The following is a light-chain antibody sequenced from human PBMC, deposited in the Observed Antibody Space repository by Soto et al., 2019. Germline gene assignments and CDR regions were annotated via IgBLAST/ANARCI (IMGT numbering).Light chain of an antibody. J-gene: IGKJ1*01. V-gene: IGKV1-5*02. CDR1: QSISSW. CDR2: DAS. CDR3: QQYNSSWT. Sequence: DIQMTQSPSSVSASVGDRVTIICRASQSISSWLAWYQQKPGKAPKLLIHDASSLESGVSSRFSGSGSGTEFTLTISSLQPDDFATYYCQQYNSSWTFGQGTKVDIK.